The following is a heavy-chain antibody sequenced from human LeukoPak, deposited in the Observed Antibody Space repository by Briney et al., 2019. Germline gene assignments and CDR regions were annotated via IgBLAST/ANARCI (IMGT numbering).Heavy chain of an antibody. CDR2: IYYSGST. CDR3: ARVTGELHSGHYYGGAFDI. Sequence: PSETLSLTCTVSGGSISSYYWSWIRQPPGKGLEWIGYIYYSGSTNYNPSLKSRVTISVDTSKNQFSLKLSSVTAVDTAVYYCARVTGELHSGHYYGGAFDIWGQGTMVTVSS. D-gene: IGHD3-22*01. V-gene: IGHV4-59*01. J-gene: IGHJ3*02. CDR1: GGSISSYY.